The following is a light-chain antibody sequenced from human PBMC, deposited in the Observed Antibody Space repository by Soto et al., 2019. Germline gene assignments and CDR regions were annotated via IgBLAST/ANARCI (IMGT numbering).Light chain of an antibody. J-gene: IGKJ3*01. CDR1: QSVSSY. V-gene: IGKV3-11*01. CDR2: DAS. CDR3: KQRSNWPPDIT. Sequence: EIVLTQSPATLSLSPGERATLSCRASQSVSSYLAWYQQKPGQAPRLLIYDASNRATGIPARFSGSGSGTDFTLTISSLEPEDFAVYYCKQRSNWPPDITFGPGTKVDIK.